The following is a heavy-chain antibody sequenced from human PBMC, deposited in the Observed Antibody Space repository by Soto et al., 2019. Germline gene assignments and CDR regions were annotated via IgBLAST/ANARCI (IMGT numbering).Heavy chain of an antibody. V-gene: IGHV3-33*01. CDR1: GFTFSSYG. Sequence: GGSLRLSCAASGFTFSSYGMHWVRQAPGKGLEWVAVIWYDGSNKYYADSVKGRFTISRDNSKNTLYLQMNSLRAEDTAVYYCARDRVSSGWYVLGYWGQGTLVTVSS. CDR3: ARDRVSSGWYVLGY. J-gene: IGHJ4*02. CDR2: IWYDGSNK. D-gene: IGHD6-19*01.